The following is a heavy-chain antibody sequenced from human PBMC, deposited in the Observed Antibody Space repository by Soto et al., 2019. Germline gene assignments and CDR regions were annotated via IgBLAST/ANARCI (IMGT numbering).Heavy chain of an antibody. V-gene: IGHV2-5*01. CDR1: GFSLTTSGAG. CDR3: AHRYGGNYYRWYFDS. CDR2: ISWKDDK. Sequence: QITLKESGPTLVKPTQTLTLTCTYSGFSLTTSGAGVGWIRQPPGKALEWLALISWKDDKRYNPGLESRLTITKDTSKNQEILTLTNMDPVDTATYFGAHRYGGNYYRWYFDSWGQGTLVTVSS. J-gene: IGHJ4*02. D-gene: IGHD1-26*01.